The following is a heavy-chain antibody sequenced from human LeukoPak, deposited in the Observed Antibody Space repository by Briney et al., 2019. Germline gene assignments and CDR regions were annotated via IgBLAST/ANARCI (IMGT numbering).Heavy chain of an antibody. D-gene: IGHD3-22*01. CDR2: ISDDGSGT. Sequence: GGSLRLSCAASGFSFSTYSFSWVRQAPGQGLEWVSSISDDGSGTYYADSVKGRFTISRDNSKNTLFLQIDSLRAEDSAVYYCATDRERDPSVYYLVGGQGTLITVSS. CDR1: GFSFSTYS. CDR3: ATDRERDPSVYYLV. J-gene: IGHJ4*02. V-gene: IGHV3-23*01.